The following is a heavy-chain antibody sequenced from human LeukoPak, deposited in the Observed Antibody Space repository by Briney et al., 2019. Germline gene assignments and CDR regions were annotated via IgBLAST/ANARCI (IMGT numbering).Heavy chain of an antibody. J-gene: IGHJ6*03. CDR1: GYTFTGYY. Sequence: ASVKVSCKASGYTFTGYYIHWVRQAPGQGLEWVGWINPNSGGTNYAQKLQGRVTMTTDTSTSTAYMELRSLRSDDTAVYYCARNFWSGYTLPYYYYYMDVWGKGTTVTVSS. V-gene: IGHV1-2*02. CDR3: ARNFWSGYTLPYYYYYMDV. CDR2: INPNSGGT. D-gene: IGHD3-3*01.